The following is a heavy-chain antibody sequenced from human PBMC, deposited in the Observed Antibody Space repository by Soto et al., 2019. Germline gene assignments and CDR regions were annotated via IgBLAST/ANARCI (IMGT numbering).Heavy chain of an antibody. J-gene: IGHJ4*02. CDR2: IYYSGST. Sequence: SETLSLTCTVSGGSISSYYWSWIRQPPGKGLEWIGYIYYSGSTNYNPSLKSRVTISVDTSKNQFSLKLSSVTAADTAVYYCARDRYKNSSSPGGYDYWGQGTLVTVSS. CDR1: GGSISSYY. V-gene: IGHV4-59*01. CDR3: ARDRYKNSSSPGGYDY. D-gene: IGHD6-6*01.